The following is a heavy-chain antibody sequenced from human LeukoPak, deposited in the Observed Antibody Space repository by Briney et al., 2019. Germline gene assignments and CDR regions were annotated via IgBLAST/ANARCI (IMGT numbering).Heavy chain of an antibody. CDR3: TTLTTSNYYYYYGMDV. Sequence: PGGSLRLSCAASGFTFSNAWMSWVRQAPGKGLEWVGRIKSKTDGGTTDYAAPVKGRFTISRDDSKNTLYLQMDSLKTEDTAVYYCTTLTTSNYYYYYGMDVWGQGTTVTVSS. J-gene: IGHJ6*02. D-gene: IGHD1-14*01. CDR1: GFTFSNAW. V-gene: IGHV3-15*01. CDR2: IKSKTDGGTT.